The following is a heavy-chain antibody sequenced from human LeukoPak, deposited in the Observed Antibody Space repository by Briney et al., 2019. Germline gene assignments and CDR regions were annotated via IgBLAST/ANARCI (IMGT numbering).Heavy chain of an antibody. CDR2: ISGSGGST. CDR3: ARDTSGWYMDY. CDR1: GFTFSTYA. V-gene: IGHV3-23*01. D-gene: IGHD6-19*01. J-gene: IGHJ4*02. Sequence: PGGSLRLSCAASGFTFSTYAMSWVRQAPGKGLEWVSAISGSGGSTYYADSVKGRFTISRDSAKNSLYLQINNLRAEDTAVYYCARDTSGWYMDYWGQGTLVTVSS.